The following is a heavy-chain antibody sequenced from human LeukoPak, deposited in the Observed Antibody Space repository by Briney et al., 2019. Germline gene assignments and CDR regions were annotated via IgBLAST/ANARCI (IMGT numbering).Heavy chain of an antibody. J-gene: IGHJ3*02. CDR2: IYSGGTT. CDR3: ARIRVEMATMVAFDI. D-gene: IGHD5-24*01. CDR1: GFTVSRNY. Sequence: AGGSLRLSCAASGFTVSRNYMSWVRQAPGKGLEWVSVIYSGGTTYYADSAKGRFTISRDNSKNTLYLQMNSLRAEDTAVYYCARIRVEMATMVAFDIWGRGTMVTVSS. V-gene: IGHV3-66*01.